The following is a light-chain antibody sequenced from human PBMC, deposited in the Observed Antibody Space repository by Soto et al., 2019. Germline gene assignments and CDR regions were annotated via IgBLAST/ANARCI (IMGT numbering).Light chain of an antibody. J-gene: IGLJ2*01. Sequence: VLTQPPSVSGAPGQRVTISCTGSSSNIGAGYDVHWYQQLPGTAPKLLIYGNSNRPSGVPDRFSGSKSGTSASLAITGLQAEDEADYYCQSYDSSLSGSEFGGGTKLTVL. CDR2: GNS. CDR1: SSNIGAGYD. V-gene: IGLV1-40*01. CDR3: QSYDSSLSGSE.